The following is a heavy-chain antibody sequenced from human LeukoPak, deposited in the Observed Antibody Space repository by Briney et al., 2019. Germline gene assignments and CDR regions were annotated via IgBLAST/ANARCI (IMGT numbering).Heavy chain of an antibody. CDR1: GLTFSSYA. V-gene: IGHV3-23*01. J-gene: IGHJ4*02. CDR2: ISGSGGST. Sequence: QPGGSLRLSCAASGLTFSSYAMSWVRQAPGKGLEWVSAISGSGGSTYYADSVKGRFTISRDNSKNTLYLQMNSLRAEDTAVYYCANGLLWPYYFDYWGQGTLVTVSS. CDR3: ANGLLWPYYFDY.